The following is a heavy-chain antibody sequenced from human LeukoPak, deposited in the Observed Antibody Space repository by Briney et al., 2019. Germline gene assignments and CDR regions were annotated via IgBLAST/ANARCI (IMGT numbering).Heavy chain of an antibody. V-gene: IGHV4-39*07. J-gene: IGHJ4*02. CDR2: IYYSGST. CDR3: ARAKDRVDY. Sequence: PSETLSLTCTVSGGSISSSSYYWGWIRQPPGKGLEWIGSIYYSGSTYYNPSLKSRVTISVDTSKNQFSLKLSSVTAADTAVYYCARAKDRVDYWGQGTLVTVSS. CDR1: GGSISSSSYY.